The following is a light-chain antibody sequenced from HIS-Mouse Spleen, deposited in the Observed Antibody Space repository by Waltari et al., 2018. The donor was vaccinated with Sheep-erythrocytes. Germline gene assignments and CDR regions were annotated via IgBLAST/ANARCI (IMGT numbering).Light chain of an antibody. CDR2: DVS. CDR1: SSDVCGYDY. CDR3: CSYAGSYNHV. V-gene: IGLV2-11*01. J-gene: IGLJ1*01. Sequence: QSALTQPRSASGSPGHSVTISCSGTSSDVCGYDYVFWYQQYPGNAPKLMSYDVSHRPSGVPDRFSGSKSGNTASLTISGLQAEDEADYYCCSYAGSYNHVFATGTKVTVL.